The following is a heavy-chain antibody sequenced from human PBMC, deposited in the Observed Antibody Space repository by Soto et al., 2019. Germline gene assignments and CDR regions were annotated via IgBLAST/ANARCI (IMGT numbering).Heavy chain of an antibody. J-gene: IGHJ4*02. CDR1: GGSISSSSYY. Sequence: QLQLQESGPGLVKPSETLSLTCTVSGGSISSSSYYWGWIRQPPGKGLEWIGSIYYSGSTYYNPSLKSRVTISVDTSKNQFSLKLSSVTAADTAVYYCARLDSSSLELNFDYWGQGTLVTVSS. D-gene: IGHD6-6*01. CDR3: ARLDSSSLELNFDY. CDR2: IYYSGST. V-gene: IGHV4-39*01.